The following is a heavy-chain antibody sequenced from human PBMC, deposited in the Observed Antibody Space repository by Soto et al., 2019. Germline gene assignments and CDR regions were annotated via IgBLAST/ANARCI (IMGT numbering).Heavy chain of an antibody. D-gene: IGHD2-15*01. CDR2: ISGSGGST. CDR3: ARPGSGSYYDY. CDR1: GFTFSSYA. Sequence: EVQLLESGGGLVQRGGSLTLSCAASGFTFSSYAMRWVRQAPGKGLEWVSAISGSGGSTYYAYSVKGRFTISRDNSKNTLYLQMNSLTAEYTAVYYCARPGSGSYYDYWGQGTLVTVSS. V-gene: IGHV3-23*01. J-gene: IGHJ4*02.